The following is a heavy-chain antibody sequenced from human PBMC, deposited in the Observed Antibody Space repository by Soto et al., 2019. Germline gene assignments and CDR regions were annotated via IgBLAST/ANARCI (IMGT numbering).Heavy chain of an antibody. V-gene: IGHV3-23*01. CDR1: GFSFSNYA. J-gene: IGHJ6*02. CDR3: AKRIKSGRNYVGNAMDV. Sequence: EVQLLESGGTLVQVGGSLRLSCVASGFSFSNYAVTWVRQAPGKGLEWVSAISGSGAGTYYADSVKGRFTISRDNSKNTVHLQMNRLRVEDTAVYHCAKRIKSGRNYVGNAMDVWGQGTTVIVS. D-gene: IGHD1-26*01. CDR2: ISGSGAGT.